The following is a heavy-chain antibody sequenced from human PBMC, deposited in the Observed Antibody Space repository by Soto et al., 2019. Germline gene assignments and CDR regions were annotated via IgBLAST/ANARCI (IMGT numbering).Heavy chain of an antibody. J-gene: IGHJ4*02. CDR2: ISYDGTDE. Sequence: GGSLRLSCAASGFSFSSYGMHWVRQAPGKGLEWVAMISYDGTDEYYADSVKGRFTISRDNSKNAVYLQMNSLRAEDTAVYYCAKEGGYSSSSTNFDYWGQGTLVTVSS. CDR3: AKEGGYSSSSTNFDY. V-gene: IGHV3-30*18. D-gene: IGHD6-6*01. CDR1: GFSFSSYG.